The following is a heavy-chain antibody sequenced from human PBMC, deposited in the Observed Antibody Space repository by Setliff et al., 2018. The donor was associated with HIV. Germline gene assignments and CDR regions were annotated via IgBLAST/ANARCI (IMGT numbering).Heavy chain of an antibody. Sequence: SETLSLTCSVSGGSIRRVSYYWSWIRQPAGKWLEWIGHIYSTGGTRYNPSLESRLTILVDTSRNQFSLNLSSVTAADTAVYYCARAAYSGTYVWEPATDLWGRGTLVTVSS. V-gene: IGHV4-61*09. CDR2: IYSTGGT. CDR3: ARAAYSGTYVWEPATDL. J-gene: IGHJ2*01. D-gene: IGHD1-26*01. CDR1: GGSIRRVSYY.